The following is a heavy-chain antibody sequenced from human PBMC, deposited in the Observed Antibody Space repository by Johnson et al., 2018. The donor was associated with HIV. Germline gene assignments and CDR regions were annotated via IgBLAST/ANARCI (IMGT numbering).Heavy chain of an antibody. J-gene: IGHJ3*01. V-gene: IGHV3-23*04. Sequence: VQLVESGGGLVQPGGSLRLSCAASGFTFSNYAMGWVRQAPRKGLEWVSGISASGGSTYYADSVKGRFTISRDNSKSTLYLQMNSLRAEDTAVYYCAKDLAPSGYVVDAFDLWGQGTMVTVSS. CDR2: ISASGGST. D-gene: IGHD5-12*01. CDR1: GFTFSNYA. CDR3: AKDLAPSGYVVDAFDL.